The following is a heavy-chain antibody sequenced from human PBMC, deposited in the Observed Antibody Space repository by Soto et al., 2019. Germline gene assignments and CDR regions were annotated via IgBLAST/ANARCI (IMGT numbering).Heavy chain of an antibody. CDR1: GDSVFSISAA. Sequence: SQTLSLTCAISGDSVFSISAAWNWIRQSPSRGLEWLGRTYYRSKWYSDYAVSVKSRITFNPDTSKNQFSLQLNSVTPEDTAVYYCARAPESSLYVFDPWGQGTLVTVSS. CDR2: TYYRSKWYS. J-gene: IGHJ5*02. CDR3: ARAPESSLYVFDP. V-gene: IGHV6-1*01. D-gene: IGHD3-10*02.